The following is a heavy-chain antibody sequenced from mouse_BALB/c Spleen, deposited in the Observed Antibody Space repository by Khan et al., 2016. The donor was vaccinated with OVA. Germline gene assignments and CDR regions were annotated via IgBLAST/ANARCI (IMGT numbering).Heavy chain of an antibody. CDR3: TRPSYYDNAWFTY. D-gene: IGHD2-4*01. V-gene: IGHV5-9*02. CDR1: GFAINSYD. Sequence: EVELVESGGGLVKPGGSLKLSCEVSGFAINSYDMSWVRQTPEKKMEWVATISSTGSYTYYPDSVKGRFTISRDTARNNLYLQMSSLRSEDTALCDCTRPSYYDNAWFTYWGQGTLVTVSA. J-gene: IGHJ3*01. CDR2: ISSTGSYT.